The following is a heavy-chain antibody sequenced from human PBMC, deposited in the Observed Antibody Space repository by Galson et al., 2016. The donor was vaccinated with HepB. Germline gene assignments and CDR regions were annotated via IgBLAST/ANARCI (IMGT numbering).Heavy chain of an antibody. CDR2: ISSYGSTI. CDR3: ARVRWLEPLDY. CDR1: GFTFTTYE. Sequence: SLRLSCAASGFTFTTYEMTWVRQAPGKGLEWTSYISSYGSTIYYADSVKGRFTISRDNAENSLYLQMNSLRAEDTAVYYCARVRWLEPLDYWGQGTLVTVSS. J-gene: IGHJ4*02. V-gene: IGHV3-48*03. D-gene: IGHD6-19*01.